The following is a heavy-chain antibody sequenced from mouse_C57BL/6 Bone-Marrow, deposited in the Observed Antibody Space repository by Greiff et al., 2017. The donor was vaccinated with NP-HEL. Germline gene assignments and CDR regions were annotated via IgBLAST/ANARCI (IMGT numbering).Heavy chain of an antibody. J-gene: IGHJ3*01. CDR1: GYTFTGYW. Sequence: QVQLQQSGAELMKPGASVKLSCKATGYTFTGYWIEWVKQRPGHGLEWIGEILPGSGSTYYNEKFKGKATFTADTTSNTAYMQLSVLTTRDSAIYCCASNWAWFAYWGQGTLVTVSA. D-gene: IGHD4-1*01. CDR2: ILPGSGST. V-gene: IGHV1-9*01. CDR3: ASNWAWFAY.